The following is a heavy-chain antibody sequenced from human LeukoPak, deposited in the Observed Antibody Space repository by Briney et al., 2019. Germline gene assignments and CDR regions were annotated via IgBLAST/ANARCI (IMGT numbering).Heavy chain of an antibody. Sequence: ASVKVSCKASGYTFTSYGISWVRQAPGQGLEWMGWISAYNGNTNYAQKLQGRVTMTTDTSTSTAYMELRSLRSDDTAVYYCATSHYCGGDCYSADLLDWGQGTLVTVSS. V-gene: IGHV1-18*01. D-gene: IGHD2-21*02. CDR3: ATSHYCGGDCYSADLLD. CDR1: GYTFTSYG. CDR2: ISAYNGNT. J-gene: IGHJ4*02.